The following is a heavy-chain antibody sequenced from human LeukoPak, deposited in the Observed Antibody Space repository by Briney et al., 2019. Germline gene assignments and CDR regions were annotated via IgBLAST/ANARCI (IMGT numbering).Heavy chain of an antibody. CDR2: ISYDGSNK. V-gene: IGHV3-30*18. D-gene: IGHD3-22*01. Sequence: GGSLRLSRAASGFTFSSYGMHWVRQAPGKGLEWVAVISYDGSNKYYADSVKGRFTISRDNSKNTLYLQMNSLRAEDTAVYYCAKSRVRPITMIDYWGQGTLVTVSS. CDR3: AKSRVRPITMIDY. CDR1: GFTFSSYG. J-gene: IGHJ4*02.